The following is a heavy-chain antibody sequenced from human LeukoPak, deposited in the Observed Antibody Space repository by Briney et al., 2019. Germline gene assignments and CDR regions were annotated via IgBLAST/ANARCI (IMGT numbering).Heavy chain of an antibody. D-gene: IGHD2-2*01. CDR2: ISYDGSNK. Sequence: GGSLRLSCAASGFTFSSYAMHWVRQAPGKGLEWVAVISYDGSNKYYADSVKGRFTISRDNSKNTLYLQMNSLRAEDTAVYYCARDAIVVVPAATHYFDYWGQGTLVTVSS. J-gene: IGHJ4*02. CDR1: GFTFSSYA. V-gene: IGHV3-30-3*01. CDR3: ARDAIVVVPAATHYFDY.